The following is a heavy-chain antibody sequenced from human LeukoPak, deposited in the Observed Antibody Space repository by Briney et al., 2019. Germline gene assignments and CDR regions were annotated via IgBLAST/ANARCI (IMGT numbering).Heavy chain of an antibody. CDR3: ARTRPSVVPTAPGGFDP. J-gene: IGHJ5*02. CDR1: GYTFTGYY. D-gene: IGHD2-2*01. Sequence: ASVKVSCKASGYTFTGYYMHWVRQAPGQGLEWMGWINPNSGGTNYAQKFQGRVSMTRDTSISTAYMELSRLRSDDTAVYYCARTRPSVVPTAPGGFDPWGQGTLVTVSS. CDR2: INPNSGGT. V-gene: IGHV1-2*02.